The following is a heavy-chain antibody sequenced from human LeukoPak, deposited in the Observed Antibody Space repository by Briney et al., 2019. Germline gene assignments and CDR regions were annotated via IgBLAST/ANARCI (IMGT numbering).Heavy chain of an antibody. Sequence: ASVKVSCKASGYTFTSYGISWVRQAPGQGLEWMGWISAYNGNTNYAQKLQGRVTMTTDTSTSTAYMELRSLRSDDTAVYYCAFRMSGSRYNDAFDIWGQGTMVTVSS. D-gene: IGHD6-13*01. CDR1: GYTFTSYG. CDR3: AFRMSGSRYNDAFDI. CDR2: ISAYNGNT. V-gene: IGHV1-18*01. J-gene: IGHJ3*02.